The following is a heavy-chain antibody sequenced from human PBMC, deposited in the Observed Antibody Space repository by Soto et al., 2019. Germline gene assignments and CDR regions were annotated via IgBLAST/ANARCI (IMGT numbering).Heavy chain of an antibody. V-gene: IGHV4-30-2*01. CDR2: IYNSGST. D-gene: IGHD5-18*01. CDR3: ARQVLTAIALFDX. CDR1: GGSITSGGYS. J-gene: IGHJ5*02. Sequence: SETLSLTCAVSGGSITSGGYSWTWIRQPPGRGLEWIGYIYNSGSTYYNPSLMSRVTISVDRSRHQFSLRLTSVTAADTAVYYCARQVLTAIALFDXWGQGTLVTVSX.